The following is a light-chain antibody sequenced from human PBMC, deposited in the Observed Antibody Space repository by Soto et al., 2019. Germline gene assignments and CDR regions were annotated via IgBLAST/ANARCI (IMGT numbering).Light chain of an antibody. Sequence: DIQMTQSPSSLSASVGDRVTITCRASQSISSYLNWYQQKPGKAPKVLIYVATTLQSGVPSRFSGSGSGTDFTLTISSLQPEDFATYYCQQSYSTPLYTFGQGTKLEI. CDR1: QSISSY. CDR2: VAT. J-gene: IGKJ2*01. V-gene: IGKV1-39*01. CDR3: QQSYSTPLYT.